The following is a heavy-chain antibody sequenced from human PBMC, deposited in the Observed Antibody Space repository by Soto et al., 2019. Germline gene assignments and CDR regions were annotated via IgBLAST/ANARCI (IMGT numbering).Heavy chain of an antibody. CDR1: GDTFNFYS. CDR2: VNPIVSMS. D-gene: IGHD3-10*01. CDR3: ATSYGSGYRAFDY. J-gene: IGHJ4*02. V-gene: IGHV1-69*04. Sequence: QVQLVQSGAEVKRPGSSVKVSCKASGDTFNFYSINWVRQAPGLGLEWMGRVNPIVSMSNYAQRFQGRVTLXPXXSTSTAYMELSGLRSEDTAIYYCATSYGSGYRAFDYWGQGALVTVSS.